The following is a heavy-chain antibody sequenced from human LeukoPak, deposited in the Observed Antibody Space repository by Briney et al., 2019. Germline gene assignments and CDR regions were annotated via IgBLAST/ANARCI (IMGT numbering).Heavy chain of an antibody. CDR3: ARDWNSMGYYYHMDV. D-gene: IGHD2/OR15-2a*01. J-gene: IGHJ6*03. Sequence: SGGSLRLSCAASGFSFSSYSMNWVRQAPGKGLEWVSCISSGNIYIYYADSVKGRFTISRDNAKNSLFLQMNSLRAEDTAVYYCARDWNSMGYYYHMDVWAKGPPSPSR. V-gene: IGHV3-21*01. CDR2: ISSGNIYI. CDR1: GFSFSSYS.